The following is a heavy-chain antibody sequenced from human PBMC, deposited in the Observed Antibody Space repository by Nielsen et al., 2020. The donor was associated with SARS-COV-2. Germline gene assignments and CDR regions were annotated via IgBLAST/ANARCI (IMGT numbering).Heavy chain of an antibody. J-gene: IGHJ6*02. CDR1: GFTFSNYA. V-gene: IGHV3-23*01. CDR2: FGGSGDRT. Sequence: GESLKISCAASGFTFSNYAISWVRQAPGKGLEWVSAFGGSGDRTYYADSVKGRFTISRDNSKNTLYLQMNSLRADDTAVFYCAKAVRKRVAADVPYSFGLDVWGPGTTVTVSS. CDR3: AKAVRKRVAADVPYSFGLDV. D-gene: IGHD6-13*01.